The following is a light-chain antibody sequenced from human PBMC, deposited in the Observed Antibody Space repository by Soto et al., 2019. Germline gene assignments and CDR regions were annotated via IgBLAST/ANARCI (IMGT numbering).Light chain of an antibody. CDR2: LEGGGSY. V-gene: IGLV4-60*02. J-gene: IGLJ3*02. CDR1: SGHSTYI. Sequence: QLVLTQSSSASASLGSSVRLTCTLSSGHSTYIIAWHQQQPGKAPRDLMKLEGGGSYINGGGVPDRFSGSTSGTDRYLTIPHLPVEEGAEYFCETWDTNTRVFGGGTKVTVL. CDR3: ETWDTNTRV.